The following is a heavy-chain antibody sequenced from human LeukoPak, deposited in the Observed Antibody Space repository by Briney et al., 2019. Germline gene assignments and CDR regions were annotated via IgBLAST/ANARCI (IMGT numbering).Heavy chain of an antibody. D-gene: IGHD6-19*01. V-gene: IGHV1-69*04. J-gene: IGHJ6*02. Sequence: ASVKVSCKTSGGTFSSYAISWVRQAPGQGLEWMGRIIPIFGIANYAQKFQGRVTITADKSTSTAYMELSSLRSEDTAVYYCASVAHQNYYYYGMDVWGQGTTVTVSS. CDR3: ASVAHQNYYYYGMDV. CDR2: IIPIFGIA. CDR1: GGTFSSYA.